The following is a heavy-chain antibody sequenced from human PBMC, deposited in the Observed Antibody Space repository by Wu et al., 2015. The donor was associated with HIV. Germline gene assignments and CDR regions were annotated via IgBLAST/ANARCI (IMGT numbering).Heavy chain of an antibody. J-gene: IGHJ3*01. CDR2: INPSENRV. D-gene: IGHD1-1*01. CDR3: ANRNRIGNMEAFDV. V-gene: IGHV1-46*03. Sequence: VQLIQSGTEVTKPGASVKVSCKASGYTFTTYYIHWVRQAPGQGPEWMGVINPSENRVSYSQRFQGRVTMTRDTSTSTVYMELSSLRSEDTAVYFCANRNRIGNMEAFDVWGQGTKVIVSS. CDR1: GYTFTTYY.